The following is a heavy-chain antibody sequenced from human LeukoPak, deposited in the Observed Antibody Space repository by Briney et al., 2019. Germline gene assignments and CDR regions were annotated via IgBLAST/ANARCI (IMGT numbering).Heavy chain of an antibody. CDR3: ARVPIFGVVTLDAFDI. Sequence: ASVKVSCKXSGYTFTSYYMHWVRQSPGQGLEWMGIINHSGGSTSYAQKFQGRVTMTRDTSTSTVYMELSSLRSEDTAVYYCARVPIFGVVTLDAFDIWGQGTMVTVSS. V-gene: IGHV1-46*01. J-gene: IGHJ3*02. CDR2: INHSGGST. CDR1: GYTFTSYY. D-gene: IGHD3-3*01.